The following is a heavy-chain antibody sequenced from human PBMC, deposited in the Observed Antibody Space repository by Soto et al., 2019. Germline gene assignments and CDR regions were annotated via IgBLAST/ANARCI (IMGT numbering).Heavy chain of an antibody. CDR3: TRGGPTTTYWGLFSY. CDR2: VNSDGTST. V-gene: IGHV3-74*03. Sequence: EVQLVESGGGLVQPGGSLRLSCAASGFTFSNFWIHWVRQVPGKGLVWVSRVNSDGTSTSYADFVKGRFTITRDNAKNTVYLQMDNLGADDTAVYYCTRGGPTTTYWGLFSYWGQGALVAVSS. D-gene: IGHD7-27*01. J-gene: IGHJ4*02. CDR1: GFTFSNFW.